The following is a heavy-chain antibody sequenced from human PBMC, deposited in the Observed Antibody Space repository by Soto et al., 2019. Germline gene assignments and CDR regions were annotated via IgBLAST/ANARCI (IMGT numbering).Heavy chain of an antibody. CDR2: IIPIFGTA. J-gene: IGHJ4*02. CDR1: GGTFSSYA. Sequence: ASVKVSCKDSGGTFSSYAISWVRQAPGQGLEWMGGIIPIFGTANYAQKFQGRVTITADKSTSTAYMELSSLRSEDTAVYYCVYDSSGYYLFDYWGQGTLVTVSS. D-gene: IGHD3-22*01. CDR3: VYDSSGYYLFDY. V-gene: IGHV1-69*06.